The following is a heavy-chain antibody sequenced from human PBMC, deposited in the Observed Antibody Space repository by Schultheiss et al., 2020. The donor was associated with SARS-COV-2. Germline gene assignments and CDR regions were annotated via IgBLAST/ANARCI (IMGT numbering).Heavy chain of an antibody. D-gene: IGHD3-3*01. CDR1: GFTFDDYT. V-gene: IGHV3-43*01. J-gene: IGHJ3*02. Sequence: GGSLRLSCAASGFTFDDYTMHWVRQAPGKSLEWVSLISWDGGGTHYVDSVKGRFTISRDNTKNSLYLQMNSLRTEDTALYYCAKGLTIFGVVTDDAFDIWGQGTMVTVSS. CDR3: AKGLTIFGVVTDDAFDI. CDR2: ISWDGGGT.